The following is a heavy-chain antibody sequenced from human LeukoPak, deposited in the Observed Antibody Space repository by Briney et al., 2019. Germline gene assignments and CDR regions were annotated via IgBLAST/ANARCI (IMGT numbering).Heavy chain of an antibody. CDR2: IYYSGST. V-gene: IGHV4-30-4*08. J-gene: IGHJ5*02. CDR1: GGSISNGDHY. D-gene: IGHD6-13*01. Sequence: PSETLSLTCTVSGGSISNGDHYWSWIRQHPGKGLEWIGHIYYSGSTYYNPSLKSRVTTSIDTSKNQFSLKMSSVTAADTAVYYCVREVKGYGSSWYQNWFDPWGQGTLVTVSS. CDR3: VREVKGYGSSWYQNWFDP.